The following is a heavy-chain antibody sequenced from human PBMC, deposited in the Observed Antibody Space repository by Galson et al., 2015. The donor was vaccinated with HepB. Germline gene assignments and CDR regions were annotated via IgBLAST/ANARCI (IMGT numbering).Heavy chain of an antibody. CDR3: ARAPSTLGTTFDI. V-gene: IGHV3-30*01. CDR1: GFTFSKYA. CDR2: ISYDGSKE. J-gene: IGHJ3*02. D-gene: IGHD2-2*01. Sequence: SLRLSCAASGFTFSKYAMHWVRQAPGKGLEWVTVISYDGSKEYHAGAVKGRFTISRDDSKSTLYLQMNSLRAEDTALYYCARAPSTLGTTFDIWGQGTLVTVSS.